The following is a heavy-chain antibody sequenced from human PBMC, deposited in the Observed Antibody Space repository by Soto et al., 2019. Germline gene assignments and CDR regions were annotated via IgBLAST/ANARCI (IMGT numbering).Heavy chain of an antibody. CDR2: IIPIFGTA. D-gene: IGHD5-18*01. V-gene: IGHV1-69*13. Sequence: SVKVSCKASGGTFSSYAISWVRQAPGQGLEWMGGIIPIFGTANYSQKFQGRVTITADESTSTDYMELSSLRSEDTAVYYCARDHSYSYGMSWGQGTLVTVSS. J-gene: IGHJ4*02. CDR1: GGTFSSYA. CDR3: ARDHSYSYGMS.